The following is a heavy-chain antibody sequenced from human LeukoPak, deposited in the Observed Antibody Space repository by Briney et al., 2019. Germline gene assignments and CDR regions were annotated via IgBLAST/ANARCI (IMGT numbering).Heavy chain of an antibody. V-gene: IGHV1-2*02. CDR3: TRDWGPNSGNFHYDGFDI. CDR2: IKPNSGDT. CDR1: GYSFTGYY. Sequence: ASVKVSCKACGYSFTGYYIHWVRQAPGQGLEWMGWIKPNSGDTKYEEKFQGRVTMTRDTSISTAYMELSRLISDDTAVYYCTRDWGPNSGNFHYDGFDIWGQGTMVTVSS. J-gene: IGHJ3*02. D-gene: IGHD1-26*01.